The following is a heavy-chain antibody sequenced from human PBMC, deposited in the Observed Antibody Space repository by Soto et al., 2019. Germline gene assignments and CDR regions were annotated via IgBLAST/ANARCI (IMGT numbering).Heavy chain of an antibody. CDR1: GGSISSGGYY. CDR2: IYYSGST. CDR3: ARWVDGDTAMAERTYYFDY. J-gene: IGHJ4*02. V-gene: IGHV4-31*03. D-gene: IGHD5-18*01. Sequence: SETLSLTCTVSGGSISSGGYYWSWIRQHPGKGLEWIGYIYYSGSTYYNPSLKNRVTISVDTSKNQFSLKLSSVTAADTAVYYCARWVDGDTAMAERTYYFDYWGQGTLVTVSS.